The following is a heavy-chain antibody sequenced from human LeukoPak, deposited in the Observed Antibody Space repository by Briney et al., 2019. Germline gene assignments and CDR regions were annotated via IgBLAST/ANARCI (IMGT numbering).Heavy chain of an antibody. J-gene: IGHJ4*02. V-gene: IGHV3-23*01. Sequence: GGSLRLSCAASGFTFSSYAMSWVRQAPGKGLEWVSVISGSGDSTFFADSVKGRFTISRDNSKNTLDLQMNSLRAEDTAVYYCAKGASSSSAPLSGSHLFDYWGQGTLVTVSS. CDR1: GFTFSSYA. CDR2: ISGSGDST. CDR3: AKGASSSSAPLSGSHLFDY. D-gene: IGHD1-26*01.